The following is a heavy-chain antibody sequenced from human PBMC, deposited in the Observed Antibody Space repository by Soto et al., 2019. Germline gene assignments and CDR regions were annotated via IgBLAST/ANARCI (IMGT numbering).Heavy chain of an antibody. CDR2: INDRGDLR. V-gene: IGHV3-23*01. D-gene: IGHD6-19*01. CDR3: AKAFGDWYPFEK. J-gene: IGHJ4*02. CDR1: GFTFGSYA. Sequence: GGSLGLSCVASGFTFGSYAMSWVRRAPGKGLEWVSTINDRGDLRYYADSVRGRFTISRDNSKNTLYLQVNNLRAEDTARYHCAKAFGDWYPFEKWGLGALVTVSS.